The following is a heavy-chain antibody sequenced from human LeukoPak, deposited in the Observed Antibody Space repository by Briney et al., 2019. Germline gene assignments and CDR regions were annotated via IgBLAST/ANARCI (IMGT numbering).Heavy chain of an antibody. J-gene: IGHJ3*02. Sequence: SETLSLTCAVYGGSFSGYYWSWIRQPPGKGLEWIGEINHSGSTNYNPSLKSRVTISVDTSKNQFSLKLSSVTAADTAVYYCARLKGLRFLELRAFDIWGQGTMVTVSS. CDR1: GGSFSGYY. V-gene: IGHV4-34*01. CDR3: ARLKGLRFLELRAFDI. CDR2: INHSGST. D-gene: IGHD3-3*01.